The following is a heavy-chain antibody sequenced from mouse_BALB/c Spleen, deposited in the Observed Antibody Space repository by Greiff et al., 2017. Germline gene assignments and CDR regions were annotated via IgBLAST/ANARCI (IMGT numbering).Heavy chain of an antibody. CDR1: GYTFSSYW. CDR3: ARGGITTRDYYAMDY. J-gene: IGHJ4*01. CDR2: ILPGSGST. Sequence: QVQLKESGAELMKPGASVKISCKATGYTFSSYWIEWVKQRPGHGLEWIGEILPGSGSTNYNEKFKGKATFTADTSSNTAYMQLSSLTSEDSAVYYCARGGITTRDYYAMDYWGQGTSVTVSS. V-gene: IGHV1-9*01. D-gene: IGHD2-4*01.